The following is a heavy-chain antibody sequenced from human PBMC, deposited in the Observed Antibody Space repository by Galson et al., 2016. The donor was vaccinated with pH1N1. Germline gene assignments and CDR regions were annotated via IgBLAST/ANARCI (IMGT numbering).Heavy chain of an antibody. V-gene: IGHV3-7*01. D-gene: IGHD3-16*02. CDR3: ARAIESRSAY. Sequence: SLRLSCAASGFTFSHYWMIWVRQAPGTGLEWVANINQDGSEIYYVHSVKGRFTISRDNAKNSLYLQMNSLRDEDTALYYCARAIESRSAYWGQGTLVTASS. CDR1: GFTFSHYW. J-gene: IGHJ4*02. CDR2: INQDGSEI.